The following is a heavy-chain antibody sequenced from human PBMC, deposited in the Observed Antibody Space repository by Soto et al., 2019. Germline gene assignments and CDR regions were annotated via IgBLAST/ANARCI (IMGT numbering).Heavy chain of an antibody. D-gene: IGHD3-22*01. CDR3: ARGGLQRVLNYYDSSGYWYYGMDV. CDR2: IIPIFGTA. Sequence: ASVKVSCKASGGTFSSYAISWVRQAPGQGLEWMGGIIPIFGTANYAQKFQGRVTITADESTSTAYMELSSLRSEDTAVYYCARGGLQRVLNYYDSSGYWYYGMDVWGQGTTVTSP. V-gene: IGHV1-69*13. CDR1: GGTFSSYA. J-gene: IGHJ6*02.